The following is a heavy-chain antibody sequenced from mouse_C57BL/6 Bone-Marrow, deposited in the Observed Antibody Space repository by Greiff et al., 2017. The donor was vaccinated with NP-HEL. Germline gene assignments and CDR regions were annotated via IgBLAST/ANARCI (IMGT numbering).Heavy chain of an antibody. CDR2: ISNGGGST. CDR3: ARHGWDWDDY. CDR1: GFTFSDYY. D-gene: IGHD4-1*01. Sequence: EVKLMESGGGLVQPGGSLKLSCAASGFTFSDYYMYWVRQTPEKRLEWVAYISNGGGSTYYPDTVKGRFTISRDNAKNTLYLQMSRLKSEDTAMYYCARHGWDWDDYWGQGTTLTVSS. J-gene: IGHJ2*01. V-gene: IGHV5-12*01.